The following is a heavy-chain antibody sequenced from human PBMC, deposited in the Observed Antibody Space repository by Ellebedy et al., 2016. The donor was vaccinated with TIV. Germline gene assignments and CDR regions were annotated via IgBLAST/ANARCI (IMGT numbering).Heavy chain of an antibody. D-gene: IGHD7-27*01. CDR3: AVAPEGELGGY. CDR2: IYPNDADT. J-gene: IGHJ4*02. Sequence: GESLKISXKGSGYRFHTYRIGWVRQTPGKGLEWMGIIYPNDADTRYNPAFRGQVTISVDKSISTVYLRWSSLKVSDSAIYFCAVAPEGELGGYWGQGTRVTVSS. CDR1: GYRFHTYR. V-gene: IGHV5-51*01.